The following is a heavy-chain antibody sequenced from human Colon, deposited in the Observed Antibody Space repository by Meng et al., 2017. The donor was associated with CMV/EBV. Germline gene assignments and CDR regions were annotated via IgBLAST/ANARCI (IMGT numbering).Heavy chain of an antibody. Sequence: KTCGNIFSNCTIDGVRQATGQGLERMGRISPYNGNTNYAQKYQGRVIMTKDTATRTDYMELKTLRSDDTATYFCARQATVTSGLDHWGQGTLVTVSS. V-gene: IGHV1-18*04. CDR3: ARQATVTSGLDH. D-gene: IGHD4-17*01. J-gene: IGHJ4*02. CDR1: GNIFSNCT. CDR2: ISPYNGNT.